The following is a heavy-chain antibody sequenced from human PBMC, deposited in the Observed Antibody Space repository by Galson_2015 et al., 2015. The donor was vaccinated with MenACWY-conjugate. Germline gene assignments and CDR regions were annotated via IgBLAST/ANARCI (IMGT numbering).Heavy chain of an antibody. CDR1: GGSISSNSYH. D-gene: IGHD3-22*01. CDR3: ARNYYDGSGYFY. J-gene: IGHJ4*02. Sequence: ETLSLTCTVSGGSISSNSYHWGWIRQPPGKGLEWIGKISDTGSTHYNPSLKSRLTISVDTSKNHLSLRLSSVTAADTAVYYCARNYYDGSGYFYWGQGTLVTVSP. CDR2: ISDTGST. V-gene: IGHV4-39*01.